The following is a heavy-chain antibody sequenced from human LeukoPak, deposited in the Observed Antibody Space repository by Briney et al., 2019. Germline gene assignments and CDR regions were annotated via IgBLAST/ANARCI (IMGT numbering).Heavy chain of an antibody. CDR3: ASSPPTGTTWYFDL. V-gene: IGHV3-64*01. Sequence: GGSLRLSCAASGFTFSSYAMHWVRQAPGQGLEYVSAISSNGGSTYYANSVKGRFTISRGNSKNTLYLQMGSLRIDDMAVYYCASSPPTGTTWYFDLWGRGTLVTVSS. CDR1: GFTFSSYA. J-gene: IGHJ2*01. D-gene: IGHD1-7*01. CDR2: ISSNGGST.